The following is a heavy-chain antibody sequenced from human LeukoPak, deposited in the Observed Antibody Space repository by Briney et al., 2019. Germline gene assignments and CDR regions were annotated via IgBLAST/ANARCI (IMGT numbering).Heavy chain of an antibody. V-gene: IGHV4-38-2*02. CDR2: INHSGST. CDR3: AREANYYGSGSYFEGTFDY. J-gene: IGHJ4*02. CDR1: GYSISSGYY. Sequence: PSETLSLTCTVSGYSISSGYYWGWIRQPPGKGLEWIGEINHSGSTNYNPSLKSRVTISVDTSKNQFSLKLSSVTAADTAVYYCAREANYYGSGSYFEGTFDYWGQGSLVTVSS. D-gene: IGHD3-10*01.